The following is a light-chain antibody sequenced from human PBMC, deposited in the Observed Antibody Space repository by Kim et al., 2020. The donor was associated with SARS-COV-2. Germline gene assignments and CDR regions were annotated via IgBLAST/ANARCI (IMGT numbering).Light chain of an antibody. V-gene: IGKV1-39*01. Sequence: DIQMTQSPSSLSAPVGDRVTITCRASQSISSYLNWYQQKPGKAPKLLINAASSLQSGVPSRFSGSGSGTDFTLTISSLQPEDFATYYCQQSLSTPWTFGQGTKVEIK. CDR2: AAS. J-gene: IGKJ1*01. CDR3: QQSLSTPWT. CDR1: QSISSY.